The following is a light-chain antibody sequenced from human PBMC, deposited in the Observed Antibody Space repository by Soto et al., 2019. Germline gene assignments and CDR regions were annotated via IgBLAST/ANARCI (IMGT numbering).Light chain of an antibody. V-gene: IGKV2-30*02. CDR3: MQGTHSKI. CDR2: KVS. Sequence: DVVMTQSPLSLPVTLGQPASISCRSSQSLVHSDGNTYLNWFQQRPGQSPRRLIYKVSNRDSGVPDRFSGSGSGTDLTLKISRVEADDVGVYYCMQGTHSKIFGQGTKLEI. CDR1: QSLVHSDGNTY. J-gene: IGKJ2*01.